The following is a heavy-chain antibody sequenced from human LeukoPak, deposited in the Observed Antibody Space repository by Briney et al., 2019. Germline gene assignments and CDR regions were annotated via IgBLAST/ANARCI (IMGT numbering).Heavy chain of an antibody. V-gene: IGHV3-7*03. CDR3: ARWGLAVAGLFDY. CDR2: ITQDGSEK. CDR1: GFTFSSYW. D-gene: IGHD6-19*01. J-gene: IGHJ4*02. Sequence: GGSLRLSCAASGFTFSSYWMSWVRQAPGKGLEWVANITQDGSEKYYVDSVKGRFTISRDNAKNSLYLQMNSLRAEDTAVYYCARWGLAVAGLFDYWGQGTLVTVSS.